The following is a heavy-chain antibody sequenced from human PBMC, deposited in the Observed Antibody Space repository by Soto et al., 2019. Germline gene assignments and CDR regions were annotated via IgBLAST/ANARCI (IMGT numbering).Heavy chain of an antibody. V-gene: IGHV3-33*01. CDR3: ARDQYRSSSVGLDP. D-gene: IGHD6-6*01. CDR1: GFTFSSFG. J-gene: IGHJ5*02. CDR2: IWYDGNNK. Sequence: QVQLVESGGGVVQPGRSLRLSCAASGFTFSSFGMHWVRQAPGKGLEWVAVIWYDGNNKYYADSVKGRFTIYRDNSKNSLDLQMNSLRGEESAVYYCARDQYRSSSVGLDPWGQGTLVIVSS.